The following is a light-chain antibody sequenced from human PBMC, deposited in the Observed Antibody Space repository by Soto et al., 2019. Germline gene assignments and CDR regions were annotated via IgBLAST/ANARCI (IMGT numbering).Light chain of an antibody. V-gene: IGKV3-20*01. J-gene: IGKJ4*01. CDR1: QSVSSNY. Sequence: EIVLTQSPGTLSLSPGDRATLSCRASQSVSSNYLAWYQQKPGQAPRLLIYGASCRATGIPDRFSGSGSGTDFTLTISRLEPEDFAVYYCQRYGTSLPLTFGGGTKVDIK. CDR2: GAS. CDR3: QRYGTSLPLT.